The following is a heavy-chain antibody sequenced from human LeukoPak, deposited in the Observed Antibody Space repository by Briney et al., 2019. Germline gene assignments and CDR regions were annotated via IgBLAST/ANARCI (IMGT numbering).Heavy chain of an antibody. CDR3: AIARSGYCSSTSCYGPFSY. V-gene: IGHV3-7*01. CDR2: IKQDGSEK. Sequence: GGSLRLSCAASGFTFSNYWMSWVRQAPGKGLEWVANIKQDGSEKYYVDSVKGRFTISRDNAKNSLYLQMNSLRAEDTAVYYCAIARSGYCSSTSCYGPFSYWGQGTTVTVSS. D-gene: IGHD2-2*03. J-gene: IGHJ6*02. CDR1: GFTFSNYW.